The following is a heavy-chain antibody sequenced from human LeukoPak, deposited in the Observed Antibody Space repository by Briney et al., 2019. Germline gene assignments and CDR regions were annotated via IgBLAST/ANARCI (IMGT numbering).Heavy chain of an antibody. CDR1: GFTFSDYY. J-gene: IGHJ4*02. V-gene: IGHV3-11*01. CDR2: ISSSGSTI. D-gene: IGHD1-26*01. CDR3: AKESLPLPHVAPFDY. Sequence: GGSLRLSCAASGFTFSDYYMSWIRQAPGKGLEWVSYISSSGSTIYYADSVKGRFTISRDNSKNTLYLQMNSLRAEDTAVYYCAKESLPLPHVAPFDYWGQGTLVTVSS.